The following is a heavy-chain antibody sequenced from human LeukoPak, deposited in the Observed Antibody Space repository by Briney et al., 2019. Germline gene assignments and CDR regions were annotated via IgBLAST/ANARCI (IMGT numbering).Heavy chain of an antibody. D-gene: IGHD3-10*01. Sequence: GGSLRLSCAASGFTFSSYAMHWVRQAPGKGLEWVAVISYDGSNKYYADSVKGRFTISRDNSKNTLYLQMNSLRAEDTAVYYCAKTFITMVRGASDYWGQGTLVTVSS. CDR3: AKTFITMVRGASDY. CDR1: GFTFSSYA. CDR2: ISYDGSNK. V-gene: IGHV3-30-3*02. J-gene: IGHJ4*02.